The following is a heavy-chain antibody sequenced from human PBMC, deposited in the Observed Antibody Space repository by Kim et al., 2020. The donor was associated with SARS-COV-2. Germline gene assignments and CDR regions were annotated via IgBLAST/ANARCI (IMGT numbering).Heavy chain of an antibody. V-gene: IGHV4-30-2*05. D-gene: IGHD1-20*01. CDR3: ARETITGMTRWFDP. Sequence: YRSSLKRRITISADTSKNEFSLKLNSVTAADTAVYYCARETITGMTRWFDPWGQGTLVTVSS. J-gene: IGHJ5*02.